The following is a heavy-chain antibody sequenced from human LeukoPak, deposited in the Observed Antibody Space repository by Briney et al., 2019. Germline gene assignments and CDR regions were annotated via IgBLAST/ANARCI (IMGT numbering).Heavy chain of an antibody. CDR3: AKELGYCTSTSCPFDY. CDR2: ISYDGSNK. Sequence: GRSLRLSCAASGFTFSGYGMQWVRQAPGKGLVWVTVISYDGSNKSHEDSVKGRFTISRDNSKTTLYLQMNSLKANDTSMYYCAKELGYCTSTSCPFDYWGQETLVAVSS. J-gene: IGHJ4*02. V-gene: IGHV3-30*18. D-gene: IGHD2-2*01. CDR1: GFTFSGYG.